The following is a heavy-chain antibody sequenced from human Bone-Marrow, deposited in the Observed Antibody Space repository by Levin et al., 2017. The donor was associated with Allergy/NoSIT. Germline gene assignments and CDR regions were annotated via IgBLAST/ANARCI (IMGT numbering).Heavy chain of an antibody. CDR1: GFTLSNFG. Sequence: GGSLRLSCVVSGFTLSNFGMHWVRQAPGKGLEWVAVMSHDETYIDYAGSVKGRFTISRDDSKNTLYLQLDNVRVEDAALYYCTRELSSTTITRVFDYWGQGTLVTVSS. CDR2: MSHDETYI. CDR3: TRELSSTTITRVFDY. J-gene: IGHJ4*02. V-gene: IGHV3-30*03. D-gene: IGHD4-11*01.